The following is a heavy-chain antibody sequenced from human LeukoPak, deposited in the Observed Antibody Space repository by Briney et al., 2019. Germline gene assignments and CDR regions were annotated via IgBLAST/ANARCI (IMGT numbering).Heavy chain of an antibody. CDR3: ARGETRYSSSWYWFDP. Sequence: ASVKVSCKASGYTFTGHYMHWVRQAPGQGLEWMGRINPNSGGTNYAQKFQGRVTMTRDTSISTAYMELSRLRSDDTAVYYCARGETRYSSSWYWFDPWGQGTLVTVSS. V-gene: IGHV1-2*06. CDR1: GYTFTGHY. D-gene: IGHD6-13*01. J-gene: IGHJ5*02. CDR2: INPNSGGT.